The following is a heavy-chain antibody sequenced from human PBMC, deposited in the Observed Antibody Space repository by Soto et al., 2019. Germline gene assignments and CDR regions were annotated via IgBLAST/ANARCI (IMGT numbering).Heavy chain of an antibody. Sequence: QVQLVQSGAEVKKPGSSVKVSCKASGGTLSNYAINLVRQAPGQGLEWMGGIIPMFGTANYAQKFQGRVTITADGSTSTAYMELSSLRSEDTAVYYCARGGFSSSYRLDYWGQGTLVAVSS. CDR3: ARGGFSSSYRLDY. J-gene: IGHJ4*02. D-gene: IGHD6-6*01. CDR2: IIPMFGTA. CDR1: GGTLSNYA. V-gene: IGHV1-69*01.